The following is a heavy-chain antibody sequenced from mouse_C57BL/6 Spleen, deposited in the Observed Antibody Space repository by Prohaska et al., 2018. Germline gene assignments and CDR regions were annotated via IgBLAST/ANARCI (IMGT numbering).Heavy chain of an antibody. J-gene: IGHJ3*01. V-gene: IGHV1-26*01. D-gene: IGHD1-1*01. Sequence: YMGKATLTVDKSSSTAYMELRSLTSEDSAVYYCARGYYAPFAYWGQGTLVTVSA. CDR3: ARGYYAPFAY.